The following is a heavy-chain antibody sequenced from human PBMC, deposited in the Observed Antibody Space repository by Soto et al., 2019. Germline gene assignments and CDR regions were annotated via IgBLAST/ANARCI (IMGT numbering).Heavy chain of an antibody. CDR1: GFTFSSYA. V-gene: IGHV3-23*01. CDR3: AKDRPTVTRPSSWYFDL. Sequence: VQLLESGGGLVQPGGSLRLSCAASGFTFSSYAMSWVRQAPGKGLEWVSAISGSGGSTYYADSVKGRFTISRDNSKNTLYLQMNSLRAEDTAVYYCAKDRPTVTRPSSWYFDLWGRGTLVTVSS. D-gene: IGHD4-17*01. CDR2: ISGSGGST. J-gene: IGHJ2*01.